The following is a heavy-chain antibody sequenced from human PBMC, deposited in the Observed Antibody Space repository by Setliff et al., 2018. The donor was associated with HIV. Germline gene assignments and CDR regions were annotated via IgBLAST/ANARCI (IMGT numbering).Heavy chain of an antibody. CDR3: ARGVHSGGSGWYNWYFDL. Sequence: SVKVSCKASGGTFSRHAFSWARQAPGQGLEWMGGIIPTFDTANYAQKFQGRVTITADKSTNTVYMELNSLRSEDTAMYYCARGVHSGGSGWYNWYFDLWGRGTLVTVSS. CDR1: GGTFSRHA. V-gene: IGHV1-69*06. J-gene: IGHJ2*01. CDR2: IIPTFDTA. D-gene: IGHD6-19*01.